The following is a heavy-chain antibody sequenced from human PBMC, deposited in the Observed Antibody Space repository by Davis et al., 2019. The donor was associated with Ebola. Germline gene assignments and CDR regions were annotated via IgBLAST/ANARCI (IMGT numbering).Heavy chain of an antibody. CDR3: ARDSGYSYGNDFDY. Sequence: AASVKVSCKASGYTFTSHDINWVRQATGQGLEWVGWMNPNSGNTGDAQKFQGRVTMTRNSSINTAYMELSSLRSEDTAVYYCARDSGYSYGNDFDYWGQGTLVTVSS. V-gene: IGHV1-8*01. D-gene: IGHD5-18*01. J-gene: IGHJ4*02. CDR1: GYTFTSHD. CDR2: MNPNSGNT.